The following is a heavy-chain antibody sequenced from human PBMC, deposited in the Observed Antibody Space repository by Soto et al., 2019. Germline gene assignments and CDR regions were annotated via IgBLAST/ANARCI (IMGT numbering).Heavy chain of an antibody. Sequence: GGSLRLSCAVSGFTFGSYWMNWVRLIPGKGLEWVAYIKPDGSATYYVDSVKGRFTISRDNAKNSLYLQMNSLRIEDTAVYYCAHPRGYGVFDAYDIWGQGTMVTVSS. CDR1: GFTFGSYW. V-gene: IGHV3-7*03. J-gene: IGHJ3*02. D-gene: IGHD4-17*01. CDR2: IKPDGSAT. CDR3: AHPRGYGVFDAYDI.